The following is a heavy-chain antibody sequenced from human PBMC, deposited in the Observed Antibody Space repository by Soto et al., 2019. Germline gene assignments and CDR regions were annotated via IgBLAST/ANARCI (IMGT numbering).Heavy chain of an antibody. D-gene: IGHD1-26*01. CDR3: ARSPQPTSGIHWYFDL. V-gene: IGHV3-30*03. CDR2: ISYDVINK. CDR1: GFTFNTDG. J-gene: IGHJ2*01. Sequence: QVQLVESGGGVVQPGRSLGLSCAASGFTFNTDGRHWLRQAPGKGLEWVAAISYDVINKYYVDSVKGRFTNTSTNSKNTVYGRLNSQKAADSSLYYCARSPQPTSGIHWYFDLWGRGILVTVSS.